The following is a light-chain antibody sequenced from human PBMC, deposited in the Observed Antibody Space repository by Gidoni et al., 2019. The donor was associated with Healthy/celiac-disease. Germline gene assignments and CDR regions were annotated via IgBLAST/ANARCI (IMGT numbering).Light chain of an antibody. CDR3: QQSYSTPT. V-gene: IGKV1-39*01. CDR1: QSISSY. Sequence: DIQMTQSPSYLSASVGDRVTITCRASQSISSYLNLYQQKPGKAPKLLIYAASSVQSGVPSRFSGSGSGTDFTLTISSLQPEDFETYYCQQSYSTPTFGGGTKVEIK. J-gene: IGKJ4*01. CDR2: AAS.